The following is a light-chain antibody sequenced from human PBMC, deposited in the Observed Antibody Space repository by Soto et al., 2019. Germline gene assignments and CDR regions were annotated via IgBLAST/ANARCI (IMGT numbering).Light chain of an antibody. Sequence: DIQMTQSPSTLSASVGDRVTITCRASQSISTWLAWYQQKPGQAPKLLIHQASYLASGVPSRFSGSGSGTEFTLTTSSRQPDDGATYYCQQYDNYLITFGQGTRLEI. J-gene: IGKJ5*01. V-gene: IGKV1-5*03. CDR1: QSISTW. CDR2: QAS. CDR3: QQYDNYLIT.